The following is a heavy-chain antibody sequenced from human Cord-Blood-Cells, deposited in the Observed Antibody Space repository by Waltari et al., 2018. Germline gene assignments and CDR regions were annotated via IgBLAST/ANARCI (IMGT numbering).Heavy chain of an antibody. CDR3: ARDRRWDPLTPHWYFDL. CDR2: ISSSGSTI. D-gene: IGHD1-26*01. CDR1: GFTFSSYE. J-gene: IGHJ2*01. V-gene: IGHV3-48*03. Sequence: EVQLVESGGGLVQPGGSLRPCCAASGFTFSSYELNWVRPAPGQGLEWVSYISSSGSTIYYADSVKGRFTISRDNAKNSLYLQMNSLRAEDTAVYYCARDRRWDPLTPHWYFDLWGRGTLVTVSS.